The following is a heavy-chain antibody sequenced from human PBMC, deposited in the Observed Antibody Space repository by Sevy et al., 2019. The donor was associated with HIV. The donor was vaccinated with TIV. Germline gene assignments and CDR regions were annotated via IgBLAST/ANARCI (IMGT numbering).Heavy chain of an antibody. Sequence: GGSLRLSCAASGFTFDDYAMHWVRQAPGKGLEWVSGISWNSGSIGYADSVKGRFTISRDNAKNSLYLQMNSLRAEDTALHYCAKDRGSSGWYYFDYWGQGTLVTVSS. J-gene: IGHJ4*02. CDR3: AKDRGSSGWYYFDY. CDR2: ISWNSGSI. D-gene: IGHD6-19*01. CDR1: GFTFDDYA. V-gene: IGHV3-9*01.